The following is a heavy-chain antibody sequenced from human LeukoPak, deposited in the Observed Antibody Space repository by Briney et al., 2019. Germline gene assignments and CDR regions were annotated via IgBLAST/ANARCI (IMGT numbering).Heavy chain of an antibody. CDR3: AKSRYEDYYYYYGMDV. CDR2: ISGSGGST. CDR1: GFTFSSYA. D-gene: IGHD3-3*01. V-gene: IGHV3-23*01. J-gene: IGHJ6*02. Sequence: PGGSLRLSCAASGFTFSSYAMSWVRQAPGKGLEWVSAISGSGGSTYYADSVKGRFTISRDNSKNTLYLQMNSLRAEDTAVYYCAKSRYEDYYYYYGMDVWGQGTTVTVSS.